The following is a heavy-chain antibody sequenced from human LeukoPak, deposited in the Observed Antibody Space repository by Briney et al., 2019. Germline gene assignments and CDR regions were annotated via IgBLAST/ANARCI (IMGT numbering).Heavy chain of an antibody. CDR1: GDSISSSGYY. Sequence: SETLSLTCTVSGDSISSSGYYWGWIRQPPGKGLEWIASIYYSGRTYYNPSLESRITISVNSSKNQFSLRLSSVTAADTAVYYCARRKYYTIENWGQGTLVTVSS. D-gene: IGHD3-10*01. J-gene: IGHJ4*02. CDR2: IYYSGRT. CDR3: ARRKYYTIEN. V-gene: IGHV4-39*01.